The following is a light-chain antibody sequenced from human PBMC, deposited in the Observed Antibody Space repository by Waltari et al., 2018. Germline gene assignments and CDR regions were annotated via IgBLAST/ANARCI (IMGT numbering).Light chain of an antibody. J-gene: IGKJ2*01. CDR1: QVILGY. CDR3: QQTYSTPYT. V-gene: IGKV1-9*01. Sequence: TQLTQSPSSLSASVGDRVTITCRASQVILGYLAWYQQRPGKAPKFLIYATSTLRSGVPSRFSGSGSGTDFTLTISDLQPEDFAAYYCQQTYSTPYTFGQGTKLEIK. CDR2: ATS.